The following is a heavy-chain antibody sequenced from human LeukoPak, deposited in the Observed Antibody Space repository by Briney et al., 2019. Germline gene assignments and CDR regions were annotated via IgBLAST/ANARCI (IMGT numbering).Heavy chain of an antibody. D-gene: IGHD4-17*01. CDR1: GYIFTGYY. J-gene: IGHJ5*02. CDR3: ARQTTVTINWFDP. Sequence: ASVKVSCKASGYIFTGYYMHWVRQAPGQGLEGMGWINPNSGGTNYAQKFQGRVTMTRDTAISTAYMELSRLRSDDTAVYYCARQTTVTINWFDPWGQGTLVTVSS. V-gene: IGHV1-2*02. CDR2: INPNSGGT.